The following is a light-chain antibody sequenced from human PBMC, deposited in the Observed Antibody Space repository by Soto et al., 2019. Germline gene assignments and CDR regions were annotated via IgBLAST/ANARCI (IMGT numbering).Light chain of an antibody. Sequence: DIQMTQLPSSMSASVGDRVTITCRASQGISSYLAWYQQKPGKAPELLIYAASTLQSGVPSRFSGSGSGTDFTLTISSLQPEDFATYYCQQFDIYPRTFGPGTKVDIK. CDR1: QGISSY. V-gene: IGKV1-9*01. J-gene: IGKJ3*01. CDR3: QQFDIYPRT. CDR2: AAS.